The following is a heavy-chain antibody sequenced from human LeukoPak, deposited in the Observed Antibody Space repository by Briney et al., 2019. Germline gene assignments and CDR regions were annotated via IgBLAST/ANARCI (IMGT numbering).Heavy chain of an antibody. Sequence: GGSLRLSCAASGFTFSSYATHWVRQAPGKGLEWVAVTSYDGSNKYYADSVKGRFTISRDNSKNTLYLQMNSLRAEDTAVYYCARARHDYGDYDFSDWGQGTLVTVSS. CDR3: ARARHDYGDYDFSD. CDR2: TSYDGSNK. CDR1: GFTFSSYA. J-gene: IGHJ4*02. V-gene: IGHV3-30*04. D-gene: IGHD4-17*01.